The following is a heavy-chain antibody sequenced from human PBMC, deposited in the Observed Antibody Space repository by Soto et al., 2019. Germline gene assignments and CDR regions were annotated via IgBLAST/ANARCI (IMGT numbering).Heavy chain of an antibody. J-gene: IGHJ4*02. CDR3: ARLGGYYQAFDQ. D-gene: IGHD3-22*01. CDR1: GGSMNTYY. Sequence: SETLSLTCTVSGGSMNTYYWGWFRQPPGKGLEWIGYIYYSGTTTYSPSLKSRVTIAVDTSKNQFSLKLNSVTAADTSVYYCARLGGYYQAFDQWGQGSLVTVS. V-gene: IGHV4-59*08. CDR2: IYYSGTT.